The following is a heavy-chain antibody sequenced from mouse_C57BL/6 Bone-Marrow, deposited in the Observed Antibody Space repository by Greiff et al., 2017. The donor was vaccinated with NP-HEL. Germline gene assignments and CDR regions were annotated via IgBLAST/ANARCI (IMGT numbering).Heavy chain of an antibody. J-gene: IGHJ4*01. V-gene: IGHV1-66*01. CDR1: GYSFTSYY. Sequence: QVQLQQSGPELVKPGASVKISCKASGYSFTSYYIHWVKPRPGPGLEWIGWIYPGSGNTKYNEKFKGKATLTADTSSSTAYMQLSSLTSEDSAVYYCARGYDYWGQGTSVTVSS. CDR2: IYPGSGNT. CDR3: ARGYDY.